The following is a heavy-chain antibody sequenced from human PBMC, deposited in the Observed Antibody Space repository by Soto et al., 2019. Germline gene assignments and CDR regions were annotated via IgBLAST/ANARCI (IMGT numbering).Heavy chain of an antibody. J-gene: IGHJ6*03. D-gene: IGHD2-2*01. CDR3: ARVKGVPAAIWPSYYYYYMDV. CDR2: ISAYNGNT. V-gene: IGHV1-18*01. CDR1: GYTFTSYG. Sequence: ASVKVSCKASGYTFTSYGISWVRQAPGQGLEWMGWISAYNGNTNYAQKLQGRVTMTTDTSTSTAYMELRSLRSDDTAVYYCARVKGVPAAIWPSYYYYYMDVWGKGTTVTVSS.